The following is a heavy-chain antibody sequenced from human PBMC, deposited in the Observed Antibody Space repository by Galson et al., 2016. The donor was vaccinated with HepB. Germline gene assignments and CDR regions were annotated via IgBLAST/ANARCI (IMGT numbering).Heavy chain of an antibody. V-gene: IGHV4-59*08. CDR2: IDDSGDT. CDR3: ARRGFCSRTSCYTGGWYFDL. J-gene: IGHJ2*01. Sequence: SETLSLTCSVSGDSISIYHWGWIRQPPGKGLEWIRHIDDSGDTDYNPSLRSRVTTSVDMSKNQVSLKMDSVTAAATAVYYCARRGFCSRTSCYTGGWYFDLWGRGTLVTVSS. D-gene: IGHD2-2*02. CDR1: GDSISIYH.